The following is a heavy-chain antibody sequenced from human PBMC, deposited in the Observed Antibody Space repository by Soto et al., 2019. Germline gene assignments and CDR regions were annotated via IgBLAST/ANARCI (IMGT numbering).Heavy chain of an antibody. CDR2: ILYDGSKE. Sequence: VGSLRLSCTTYGFTFSGFVMQWVRQAPGKGLEWVARILYDGSKEYYADPVKGRFTISRDNSKNTLYLQMDRLRVEDTAVYFCAKGLALMADHWGQGTPVTVSS. CDR1: GFTFSGFV. CDR3: AKGLALMADH. J-gene: IGHJ4*02. D-gene: IGHD2-21*01. V-gene: IGHV3-30*18.